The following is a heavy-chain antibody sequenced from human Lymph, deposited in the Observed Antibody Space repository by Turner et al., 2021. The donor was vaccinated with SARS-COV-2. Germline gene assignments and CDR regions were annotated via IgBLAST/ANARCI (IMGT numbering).Heavy chain of an antibody. CDR1: GGSFSTYV. D-gene: IGHD1-26*01. V-gene: IGHV1-69*10. Sequence: QIKLVPSGAAVTKPGSSGKVSCQASGGSFSTYVISGVRQAPGQGLECMGGIFPILGIANYAQKVQGRVTITADKSTSTAYMELSSLRSEDTAVYHCARRHSGNYDAFDIWGQGTMVTGSS. CDR2: IFPILGIA. J-gene: IGHJ3*02. CDR3: ARRHSGNYDAFDI.